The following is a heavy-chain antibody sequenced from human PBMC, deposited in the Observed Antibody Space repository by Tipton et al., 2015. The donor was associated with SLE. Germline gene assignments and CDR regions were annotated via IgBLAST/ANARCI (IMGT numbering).Heavy chain of an antibody. CDR2: IYYSGTT. V-gene: IGHV4-39*07. CDR1: GGSINTGGYY. CDR3: ARDKPSDI. J-gene: IGHJ3*02. Sequence: TLSLTCKVSGGSINTGGYYWGWVRQPPGKGLEWIGTIYYSGTTYYNPSLKSRVTISVDTSKNPFSLKLTSVTAADTAVYYCARDKPSDIWGQGTMVTVSS.